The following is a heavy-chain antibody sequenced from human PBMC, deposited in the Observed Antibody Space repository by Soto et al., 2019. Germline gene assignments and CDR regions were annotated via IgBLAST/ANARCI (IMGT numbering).Heavy chain of an antibody. CDR3: ARDQGITTFGVYSMYYYGMDV. V-gene: IGHV4-30-2*01. D-gene: IGHD3-3*01. CDR2: IYHSGST. J-gene: IGHJ6*02. CDR1: GGSISSGGYS. Sequence: SETLSLTCAVSGGSISSGGYSWSWIRQPPGKGLEWIGYIYHSGSTYYNPSLKSRVTISVDRSKNQFSLKLSLRSDDTAVYYCARDQGITTFGVYSMYYYGMDVWGQGTTVTVSS.